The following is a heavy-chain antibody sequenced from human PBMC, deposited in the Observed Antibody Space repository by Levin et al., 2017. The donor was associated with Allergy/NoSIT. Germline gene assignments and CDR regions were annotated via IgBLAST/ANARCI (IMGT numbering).Heavy chain of an antibody. CDR3: ATKVYNWGAMDY. CDR1: GYTLTGLS. D-gene: IGHD1-1*01. Sequence: ASVKVSCKVSGYTLTGLSMHWVRLAPGKGLEWMGGFDLEDGETIYAQKFQGRVTMTEETSTDTAYMELSSLRSEDTAVYYCATKVYNWGAMDYWGQGTLVTVSS. J-gene: IGHJ4*02. CDR2: FDLEDGET. V-gene: IGHV1-24*01.